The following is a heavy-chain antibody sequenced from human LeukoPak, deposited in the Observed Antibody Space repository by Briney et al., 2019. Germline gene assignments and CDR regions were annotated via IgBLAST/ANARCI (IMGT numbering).Heavy chain of an antibody. CDR1: GYTFTSYY. Sequence: GASVKVSCKASGYTFTSYYIHWVRQAPGQGVEWMGIINPSGGSTNYAQKFQGRVTMTRDTSTSTVYMELSSLRSEDTAVYYCARGGANDLYGDYVPLYWYFDLWGRGTLVTVSS. J-gene: IGHJ2*01. D-gene: IGHD4-17*01. V-gene: IGHV1-46*01. CDR3: ARGGANDLYGDYVPLYWYFDL. CDR2: INPSGGST.